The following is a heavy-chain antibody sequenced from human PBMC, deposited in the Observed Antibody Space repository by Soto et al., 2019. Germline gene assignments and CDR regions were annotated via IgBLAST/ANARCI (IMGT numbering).Heavy chain of an antibody. Sequence: ASGKVCCKASGYTFTNFAMHWVRQAPGQRLEWMGWINAGNGDTKYSQKFQGRVSITRDTSASTAYMELSSLRSEDTAVYYCARAVGGPTSNLDYWGQGTLVTVS. D-gene: IGHD3-16*01. CDR3: ARAVGGPTSNLDY. V-gene: IGHV1-3*01. CDR1: GYTFTNFA. J-gene: IGHJ4*02. CDR2: INAGNGDT.